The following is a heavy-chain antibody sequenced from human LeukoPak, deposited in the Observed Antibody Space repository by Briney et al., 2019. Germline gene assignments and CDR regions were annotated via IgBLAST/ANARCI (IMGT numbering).Heavy chain of an antibody. CDR1: GFIFSRYW. D-gene: IGHD2-8*01. CDR2: INQEGSEK. V-gene: IGHV3-7*01. Sequence: GGSLRLSCAASGFIFSRYWMSWVRQAPGKGLEWVANINQEGSEKYYVDSVKGRFTISRDNAKNSLYLQMNSLRVEDTAVYYCARPFSYLVSSDYWGQGILVTVSS. J-gene: IGHJ4*02. CDR3: ARPFSYLVSSDY.